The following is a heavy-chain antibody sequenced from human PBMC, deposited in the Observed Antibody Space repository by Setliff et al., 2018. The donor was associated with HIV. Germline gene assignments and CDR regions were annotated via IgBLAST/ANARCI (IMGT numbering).Heavy chain of an antibody. J-gene: IGHJ5*02. CDR1: GASIGRRSDC. CDR2: IHHGGST. Sequence: ASETLSLTCTVSGASIGRRSDCWGWIRQPPGKGLEWIGEIHHGGSTNYMPSLKNRVTISVDTSKNQFSLTLRSLTAADTAVYYCARGAYRFDSWGQG. V-gene: IGHV4-39*07. D-gene: IGHD2-2*01. CDR3: ARGAYRFDS.